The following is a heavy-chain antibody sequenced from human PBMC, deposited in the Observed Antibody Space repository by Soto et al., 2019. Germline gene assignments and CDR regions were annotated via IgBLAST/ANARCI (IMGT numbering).Heavy chain of an antibody. CDR1: GFPFSTSG. CDR2: IGPNPINI. Sequence: EVQLLESGGGLVQPGGSLGLSCAASGFPFSTSGMLWVRQPPGEGLEWVSAIGPNPININYRDSVKGRFTISRDNSRNTVFLQMSALRAEDTALYYCATARHCSSAACPAAEWGQGTLITVSS. V-gene: IGHV3-23*05. CDR3: ATARHCSSAACPAAE. J-gene: IGHJ4*02. D-gene: IGHD2-2*01.